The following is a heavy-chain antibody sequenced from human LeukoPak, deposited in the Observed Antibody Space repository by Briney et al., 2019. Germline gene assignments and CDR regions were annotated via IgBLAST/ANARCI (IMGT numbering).Heavy chain of an antibody. CDR1: GYTFTDYY. CDR3: ATGPNIYGSGRSWYDP. V-gene: IGHV1-2*02. Sequence: ASVKVSYKASGYTFTDYYIHWVRLAPGQGLEWMGWINPNSGATNYAQKFQGRVTVTRDTSIRTVYMELTRLTSEDTAVYYCATGPNIYGSGRSWYDPWGQGTLVTVSS. CDR2: INPNSGAT. J-gene: IGHJ5*02. D-gene: IGHD3-10*01.